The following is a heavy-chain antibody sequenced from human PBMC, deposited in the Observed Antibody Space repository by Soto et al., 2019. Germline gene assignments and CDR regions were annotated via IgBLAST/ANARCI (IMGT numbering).Heavy chain of an antibody. CDR3: TRSIGSGGVIGGFDY. J-gene: IGHJ4*02. V-gene: IGHV1-69*01. D-gene: IGHD3-16*02. Sequence: QVQLVQSETEVKKPGSAVRVSCKASGGTFNTYAMNWVRQAPGQGLEWMGGILPMFDRPRYAQKFQGRVTITVDEPPTTAYMGLSSLRSDDTAVYYCTRSIGSGGVIGGFDYWGQGTLVTVSS. CDR1: GGTFNTYA. CDR2: ILPMFDRP.